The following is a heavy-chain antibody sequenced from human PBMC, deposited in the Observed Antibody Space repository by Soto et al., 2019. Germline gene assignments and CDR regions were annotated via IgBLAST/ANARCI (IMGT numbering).Heavy chain of an antibody. J-gene: IGHJ6*02. Sequence: GGSLRLSCAASGFTFSGSAMHWVRQASGKGLEWVGRIRSKANSYATAYAASVKGRFTISRDDSKNTAYLQMNSLKTEDTAVYYCTRGGGGAAAGLYYYYYGMDVWGQGTTVTVSS. CDR3: TRGGGGAAAGLYYYYYGMDV. CDR2: IRSKANSYAT. D-gene: IGHD6-13*01. CDR1: GFTFSGSA. V-gene: IGHV3-73*01.